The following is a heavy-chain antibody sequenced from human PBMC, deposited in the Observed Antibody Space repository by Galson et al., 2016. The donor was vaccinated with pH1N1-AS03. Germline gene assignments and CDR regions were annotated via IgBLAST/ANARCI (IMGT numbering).Heavy chain of an antibody. Sequence: SVKVSCKASGYTFTSYGISWVRQAPGQGLEWMGWISGDNGNTNYAQKFQGRVTMTTDTSTSTAYMELRSLRSDDTAVFYCARDLGGGIIKEAYWGQGTTVTVSS. J-gene: IGHJ6*02. CDR2: ISGDNGNT. CDR1: GYTFTSYG. D-gene: IGHD3-10*01. V-gene: IGHV1-18*04. CDR3: ARDLGGGIIKEAY.